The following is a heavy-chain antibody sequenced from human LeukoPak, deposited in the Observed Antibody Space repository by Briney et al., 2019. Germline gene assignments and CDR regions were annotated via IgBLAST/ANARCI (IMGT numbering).Heavy chain of an antibody. V-gene: IGHV1-18*01. CDR2: ISAYNGNT. CDR1: GYTFTSYG. Sequence: GASVKVSCKASGYTFTSYGFTWVRQAPGQGLESMGWISAYNGNTNYARKLQGRVTMTTDTSTSTAYMELRSLRSDDTAVYFCARGGGIQSCGGKTCFRGFVYWGQGTLVTVSS. D-gene: IGHD2-21*01. CDR3: ARGGGIQSCGGKTCFRGFVY. J-gene: IGHJ4*02.